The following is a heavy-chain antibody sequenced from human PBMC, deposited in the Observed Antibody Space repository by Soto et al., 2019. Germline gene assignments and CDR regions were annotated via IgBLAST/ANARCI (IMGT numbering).Heavy chain of an antibody. CDR1: GVSISSYY. D-gene: IGHD2-8*01. CDR2: IYYSGST. V-gene: IGHV4-59*01. CDR3: ARGVHCTNGVCYPGPAPFDY. Sequence: PSETLSLTCTVSGVSISSYYWSWIRQPPGKGLEWIGYIYYSGSTNYNPSLKSRVTISVDTSRNQFSLKLSSVTAADTAVYYCARGVHCTNGVCYPGPAPFDYWGQGTLVTVSS. J-gene: IGHJ4*02.